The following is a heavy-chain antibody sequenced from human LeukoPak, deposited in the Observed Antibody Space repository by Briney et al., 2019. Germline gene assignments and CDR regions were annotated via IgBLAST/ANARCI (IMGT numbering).Heavy chain of an antibody. D-gene: IGHD3-10*01. CDR1: GGSISSSSYY. Sequence: PSETLSLTCTVSGGSISSSSYYWGWIRQPPGKGLEWIGSIYYSGSTYYNPSLKSRVTISVDTSKNQFSLKLSSVTAADTAVYYCARHPALWFGDPLDYWGQGTLVTVSS. CDR2: IYYSGST. CDR3: ARHPALWFGDPLDY. J-gene: IGHJ4*02. V-gene: IGHV4-39*01.